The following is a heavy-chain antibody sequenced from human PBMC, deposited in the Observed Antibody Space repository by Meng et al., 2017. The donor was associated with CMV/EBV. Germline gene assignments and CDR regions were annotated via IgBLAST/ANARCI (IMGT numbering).Heavy chain of an antibody. Sequence: ASVKVSCKASGYTFTGYYMHWVRQAPGQGLEWMGWINPNSGGTNYAQKFQGRVTMTRDTSISTAYMELSRLRSDDTAVYYCARGNTINSGSYFYYFDYWGQGTTVTVSS. CDR3: ARGNTINSGSYFYYFDY. D-gene: IGHD1-26*01. CDR2: INPNSGGT. J-gene: IGHJ4*02. V-gene: IGHV1-2*02. CDR1: GYTFTGYY.